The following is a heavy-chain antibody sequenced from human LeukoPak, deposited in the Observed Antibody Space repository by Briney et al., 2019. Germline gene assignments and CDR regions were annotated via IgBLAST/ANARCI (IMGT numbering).Heavy chain of an antibody. CDR3: ARQSISGSSLSYFDY. CDR1: GGSISSGGYY. D-gene: IGHD3-22*01. CDR2: IYYSGST. V-gene: IGHV4-61*08. J-gene: IGHJ4*02. Sequence: SETVSLTCTVSGGSISSGGYYWSWIRQHPGKGLEWIGYIYYSGSTNYNPSLKSRVTISVDTSKNQCSLKLSSVTAADTAVYYCARQSISGSSLSYFDYWGQGTLVNVSS.